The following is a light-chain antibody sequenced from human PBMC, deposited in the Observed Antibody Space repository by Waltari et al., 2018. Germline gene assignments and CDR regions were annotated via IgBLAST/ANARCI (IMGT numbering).Light chain of an antibody. CDR1: SSDIGSYDL. V-gene: IGLV2-23*02. J-gene: IGLJ3*02. Sequence: QSAPTQPASVSGSPGQSITISCTGTSSDIGSYDLFSWYQQHPGKAPQLRFYEVTQRPSGGSTRCSGSKPGNTASLTISGLQADDEADYYCYSYANGRVFGGGTKLTVL. CDR3: YSYANGRV. CDR2: EVT.